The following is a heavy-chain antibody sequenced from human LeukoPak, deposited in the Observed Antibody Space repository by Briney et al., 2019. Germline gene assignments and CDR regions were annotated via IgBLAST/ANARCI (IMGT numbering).Heavy chain of an antibody. V-gene: IGHV3-21*01. CDR2: ISSSSSHI. D-gene: IGHD6-25*01. CDR1: GFTFSSYS. J-gene: IGHJ4*02. CDR3: ARGTSSGLDY. Sequence: KSGGSLRLSCAASGFTFSSYSMNWVRQAPGKGLEWVSSISSSSSHIYYADSVKGRFTISRDNAKNSLYLQMNSLRAEDTAVYYCARGTSSGLDYWGQGTLVTVSS.